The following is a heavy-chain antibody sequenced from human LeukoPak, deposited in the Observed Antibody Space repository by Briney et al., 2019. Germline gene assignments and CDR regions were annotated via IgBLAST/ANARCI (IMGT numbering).Heavy chain of an antibody. V-gene: IGHV4-34*01. CDR3: ARVGRHYDSSGYYFLDY. J-gene: IGHJ4*02. Sequence: SETLSLTCAVYGGSFSGYYWSWIRQPPGKGLEWIGEINHSGSTNYNPSLKSRVTISVDTSKNQFSLKLSSVTAADTAVYYCARVGRHYDSSGYYFLDYWGQGTLVTVS. CDR2: INHSGST. D-gene: IGHD3-22*01. CDR1: GGSFSGYY.